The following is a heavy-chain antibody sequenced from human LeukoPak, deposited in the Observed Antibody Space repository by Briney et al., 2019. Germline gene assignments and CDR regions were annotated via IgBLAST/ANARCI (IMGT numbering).Heavy chain of an antibody. D-gene: IGHD5-18*01. Sequence: GGSLILSCAASGFTFDYYAMHWVLQAPGKGLECGSGIIWNSGSIGYADSVKGRFTISRDNAKNSLYLQMNSLRAEDMALYYCAKEGPGQGYNYGNDAFNIWGQGTMVTVSS. V-gene: IGHV3-9*03. CDR3: AKEGPGQGYNYGNDAFNI. J-gene: IGHJ3*02. CDR1: GFTFDYYA. CDR2: IIWNSGSI.